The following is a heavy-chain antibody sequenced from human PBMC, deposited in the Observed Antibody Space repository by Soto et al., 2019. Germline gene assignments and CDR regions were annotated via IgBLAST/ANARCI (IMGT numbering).Heavy chain of an antibody. V-gene: IGHV1-18*01. CDR3: ARDRSSLAGTTLPEHYFDY. D-gene: IGHD1-7*01. CDR2: ISAYNGNT. J-gene: IGHJ4*02. Sequence: ASVKVSCKASGYTITSYGISWVRQAPGQGLEWMGWISAYNGNTNYAQKLQGRVTMTTDTSTSTAYMELRSLRSDDTAVYYCARDRSSLAGTTLPEHYFDYWGQGTLVTVSS. CDR1: GYTITSYG.